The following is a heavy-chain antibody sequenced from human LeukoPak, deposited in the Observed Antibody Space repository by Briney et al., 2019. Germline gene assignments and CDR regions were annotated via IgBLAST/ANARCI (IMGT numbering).Heavy chain of an antibody. D-gene: IGHD3-3*01. CDR2: ISAYNGNT. J-gene: IGHJ4*02. V-gene: IGHV1-18*01. CDR1: GYTFTSYG. CDR3: ARDQPPSWNYDFWSGYYNGRYYFDY. Sequence: ASVTVSCKASGYTFTSYGISWVRQAPGQGLEGMGWISAYNGNTNYAQKLQGRVTMTTDTSTSTAYMELRSLRSDDTAVYYCARDQPPSWNYDFWSGYYNGRYYFDYWGQGTLVTVSS.